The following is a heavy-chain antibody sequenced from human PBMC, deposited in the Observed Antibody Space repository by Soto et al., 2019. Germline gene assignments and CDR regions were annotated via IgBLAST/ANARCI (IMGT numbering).Heavy chain of an antibody. CDR1: GDSISSGYH. CDR3: RTLRGPYYFDY. V-gene: IGHV4-38-2*01. D-gene: IGHD1-7*01. CDR2: IYYSGST. J-gene: IGHJ4*02. Sequence: SETLSLTCAVSGDSISSGYHWAWIRQPPGKGLEWVASIYYSGSTYYNPSLKSRVTISVDTSKNQFSLKLSSVTAADTAVYYCRTLRGPYYFDYWGQGTLVTVSS.